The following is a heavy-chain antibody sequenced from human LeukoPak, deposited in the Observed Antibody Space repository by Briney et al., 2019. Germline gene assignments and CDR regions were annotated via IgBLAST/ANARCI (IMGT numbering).Heavy chain of an antibody. CDR3: ARVGPAAPGGSYYYYMDV. Sequence: GGSLRLSCAASGFTFSSYNMNWVRQAPGKGLEWVSYISSSSSTIYYADSVKGRFTISRDNAKNSLYLQMNSLRAEDTAVYYCARVGPAAPGGSYYYYMDVWGKGTTVTVSS. J-gene: IGHJ6*03. V-gene: IGHV3-48*01. CDR2: ISSSSSTI. CDR1: GFTFSSYN. D-gene: IGHD2-2*01.